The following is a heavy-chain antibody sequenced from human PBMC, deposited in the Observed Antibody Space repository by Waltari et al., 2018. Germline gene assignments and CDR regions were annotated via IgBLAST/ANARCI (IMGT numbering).Heavy chain of an antibody. CDR1: GFTFSSYS. J-gene: IGHJ3*02. Sequence: EVQLVESGGGLVKPGGSLRLSCAASGFTFSSYSMNWVRQAPGKGLEWVSSISSSSSYIYYADSVKGRFTISRDNAKNSLYLQRNSLRAEDTAVYYCAREGGGHDAFDIWGQGTMVTVSS. V-gene: IGHV3-21*01. CDR2: ISSSSSYI. D-gene: IGHD2-15*01. CDR3: AREGGGHDAFDI.